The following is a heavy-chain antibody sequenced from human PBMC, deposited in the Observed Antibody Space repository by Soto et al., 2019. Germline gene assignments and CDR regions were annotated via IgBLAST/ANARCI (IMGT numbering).Heavy chain of an antibody. CDR3: ARVPST. CDR2: IYHSGST. CDR1: GGSISSGGYS. V-gene: IGHV4-30-2*01. Sequence: QLQLQESGSGLVKPSQTLSLPCAVSGGSISSGGYSWSWFRKPPGKGLEWIGYIYHSGSTYYNPSLKSRIPTSVDRSKNQFSLNLSSVTAADTAVYYCARVPSTWGHVTLVTVSS. J-gene: IGHJ5*01.